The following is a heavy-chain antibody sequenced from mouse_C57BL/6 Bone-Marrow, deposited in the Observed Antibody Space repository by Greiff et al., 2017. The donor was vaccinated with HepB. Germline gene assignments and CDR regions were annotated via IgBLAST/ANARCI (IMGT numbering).Heavy chain of an antibody. J-gene: IGHJ4*01. V-gene: IGHV1-69*01. CDR1: GYTFNSYW. D-gene: IGHD4-1*01. CDR2: IDPSDSYT. Sequence: VKLQQPGAELVMPGASVKLSCKASGYTFNSYWMPWVKQRPGQGLEWIGSIDPSDSYTNYNQKFKGKSTLTVDKSSSTAYMQLSSLTSADSAVYYCARGTNWDYAMDYWGQGTSVTVSS. CDR3: ARGTNWDYAMDY.